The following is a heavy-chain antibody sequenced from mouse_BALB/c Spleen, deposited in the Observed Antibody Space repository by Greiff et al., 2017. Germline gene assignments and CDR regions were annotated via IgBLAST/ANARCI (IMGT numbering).Heavy chain of an antibody. D-gene: IGHD1-1*01. CDR3: AREGITTGAMDY. J-gene: IGHJ4*01. CDR1: GFTFSDYY. Sequence: VQLKESGGGLVKPGGSLKLSCAASGFTFSDYYMYWVRQTPEKRLEWVATISDGGSYTYYPDSVKGRFTISRDNAKNNLYLQMSSLKSEDTAMYYCAREGITTGAMDYWGQGTSVTVSS. CDR2: ISDGGSYT. V-gene: IGHV5-4*02.